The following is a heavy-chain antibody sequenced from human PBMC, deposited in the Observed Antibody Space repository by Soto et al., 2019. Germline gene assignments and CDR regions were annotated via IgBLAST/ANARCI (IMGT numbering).Heavy chain of an antibody. J-gene: IGHJ4*02. V-gene: IGHV4-59*01. CDR2: IYYSGST. CDR1: GGSISSYY. D-gene: IGHD3-22*01. CDR3: ARDRGSSGYDY. Sequence: SETLSLTCTVSGGSISSYYWSWIRQPPGKGLEWIGYIYYSGSTNYNPSLKSRVTISVDTSKNQFSLKLSSVTAADTAVYYCARDRGSSGYDYWGQGTLVTVSS.